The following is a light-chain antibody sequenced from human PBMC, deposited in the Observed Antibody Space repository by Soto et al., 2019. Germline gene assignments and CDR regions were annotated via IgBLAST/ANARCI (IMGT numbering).Light chain of an antibody. CDR3: PQRYSIPFA. V-gene: IGKV1-39*01. J-gene: IGKJ3*01. CDR2: AAS. Sequence: DIQMTQAPSAMSAAVGDRVIITCRASQSMVNYVNWYQKKPGKAPKLLIYAASNLQSGVPSRFSGSGFGTDFTLTINNLQPEDFATYYCPQRYSIPFAFGPWTQVDI. CDR1: QSMVNY.